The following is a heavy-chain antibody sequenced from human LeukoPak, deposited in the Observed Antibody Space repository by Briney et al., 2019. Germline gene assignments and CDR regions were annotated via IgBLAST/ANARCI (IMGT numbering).Heavy chain of an antibody. CDR1: GCTFSDYY. D-gene: IGHD2-15*01. Sequence: GESLRLSCAASGCTFSDYYMSWIRHAPAKGLEWVSYISSSGGTIYYADSVKGRFTISRDNAKNSLYLQMNSLRAEDTAVYYCARDGGYCSGGSCYPRYYYYGMDVWGQGTTVTVSS. J-gene: IGHJ6*02. V-gene: IGHV3-11*01. CDR3: ARDGGYCSGGSCYPRYYYYGMDV. CDR2: ISSSGGTI.